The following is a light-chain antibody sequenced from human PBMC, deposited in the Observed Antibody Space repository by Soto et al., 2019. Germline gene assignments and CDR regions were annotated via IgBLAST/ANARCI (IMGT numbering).Light chain of an antibody. Sequence: EIVMTQSPATLSVSPGERATLSCRASQSVGGNLAWYQQKPGQAPRLLIYGASTRATGIPARFSGSGSGTVFTLTISSLQSEDFAVYYCQQYNNWPQTFGQGTKVEIK. V-gene: IGKV3-15*01. J-gene: IGKJ1*01. CDR2: GAS. CDR1: QSVGGN. CDR3: QQYNNWPQT.